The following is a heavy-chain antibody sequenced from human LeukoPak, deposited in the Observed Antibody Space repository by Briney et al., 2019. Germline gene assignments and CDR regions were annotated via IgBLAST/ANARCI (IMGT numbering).Heavy chain of an antibody. D-gene: IGHD4-17*01. CDR1: GYTLTELS. Sequence: ASVKVSCKVSGYTLTELSMHWVRQAPGKGLEWMGGFDPEVGETIYAQKFQGRVTMTEDTSTDTAYMELSSLRSEDTAVYYCATTTVTGYGMDVWGQGTTVTVSS. CDR3: ATTTVTGYGMDV. J-gene: IGHJ6*02. V-gene: IGHV1-24*01. CDR2: FDPEVGET.